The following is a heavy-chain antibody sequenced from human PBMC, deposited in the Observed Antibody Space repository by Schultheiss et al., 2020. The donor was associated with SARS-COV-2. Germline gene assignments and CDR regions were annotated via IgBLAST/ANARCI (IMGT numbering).Heavy chain of an antibody. Sequence: SETLSLTCTVSGGSISSYYWSWIRQPPGKGLEGIGYIYYSGSTNYNPSLKSRVTISVDTSKNQFSLKLSSVTAADTAVYYCARYTSTGYCSSTSCYTDYFDYWGQGTLVTVSS. CDR3: ARYTSTGYCSSTSCYTDYFDY. V-gene: IGHV4-59*12. CDR1: GGSISSYY. CDR2: IYYSGST. D-gene: IGHD2-2*02. J-gene: IGHJ4*02.